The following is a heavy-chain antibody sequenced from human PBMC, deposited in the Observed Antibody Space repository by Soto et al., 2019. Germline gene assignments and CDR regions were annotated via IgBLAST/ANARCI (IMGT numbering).Heavy chain of an antibody. J-gene: IGHJ5*02. CDR3: AADYDGLLS. CDR2: IVPIHDTT. Sequence: QVQLVQTGAEVKRPGSSVNVSCTASRGTFSNYAILWVRQAPGQGLEWMGGIVPIHDTTDYAQKFQGRVTITADEPSNTAYMELRSLRSEDTAVYYCAADYDGLLSWGQGTLVTVSS. CDR1: RGTFSNYA. V-gene: IGHV1-69*01. D-gene: IGHD3-3*01.